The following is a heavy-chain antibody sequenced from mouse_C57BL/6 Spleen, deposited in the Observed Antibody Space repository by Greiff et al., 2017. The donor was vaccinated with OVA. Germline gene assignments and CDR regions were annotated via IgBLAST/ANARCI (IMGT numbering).Heavy chain of an antibody. CDR2: ISGGGGNT. CDR1: GFTFSSYT. V-gene: IGHV5-9*01. D-gene: IGHD1-1*01. J-gene: IGHJ2*01. Sequence: EVKLVESGGGLVKPGGSLKLSCAASGFTFSSYTMSWVRQTPEKRLEWVATISGGGGNTYYPDSVKGRFTISRDNAKNTLYQQMSSLRSEDTALYYCARHDGSTYFDYWGQGTTLTVSS. CDR3: ARHDGSTYFDY.